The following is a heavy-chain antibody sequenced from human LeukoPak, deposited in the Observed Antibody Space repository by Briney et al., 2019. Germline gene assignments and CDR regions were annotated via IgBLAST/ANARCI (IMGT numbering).Heavy chain of an antibody. V-gene: IGHV3-7*03. CDR1: GFTFSNYW. J-gene: IGHJ4*02. Sequence: PGGSLRLSCAASGFTFSNYWMSWVRQAPGKGLEWVANIKQDGSEKYYVDSVKGRFTISRDNAKNSLDLQMNSLRVEDTAVYYCAKDQSGSRAWGQGTLVTVSS. D-gene: IGHD1-26*01. CDR2: IKQDGSEK. CDR3: AKDQSGSRA.